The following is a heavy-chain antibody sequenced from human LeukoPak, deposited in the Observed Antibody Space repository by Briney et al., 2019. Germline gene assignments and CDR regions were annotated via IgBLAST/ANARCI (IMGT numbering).Heavy chain of an antibody. CDR2: VSAYNGNT. CDR3: ARGLLTAGARDVFDI. J-gene: IGHJ3*02. D-gene: IGHD1-14*01. CDR1: GYTFTTYG. Sequence: ASVKVSCKASGYTFTTYGISWVRQAPGQGLEWMGWVSAYNGNTNYAQKLQGRVTMTTDTSANTAYMELGSLRSDDTAVYYCARGLLTAGARDVFDIGGQGTMVTVSS. V-gene: IGHV1-18*01.